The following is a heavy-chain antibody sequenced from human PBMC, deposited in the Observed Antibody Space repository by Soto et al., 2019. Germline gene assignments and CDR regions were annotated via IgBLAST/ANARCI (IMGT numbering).Heavy chain of an antibody. J-gene: IGHJ3*01. V-gene: IGHV3-11*03. CDR2: ISTSSSNT. Sequence: PGGSLRLSCAASGFTFSDRYMSWIRQAPGKGLEWVSYISTSSSNTIYVDSVKGRFTISRDNAKNSLYLQMNSLRAEDTAVYYCASHYDARSNYYTGAFDFWGKGTMVTVSS. CDR1: GFTFSDRY. D-gene: IGHD3-22*01. CDR3: ASHYDARSNYYTGAFDF.